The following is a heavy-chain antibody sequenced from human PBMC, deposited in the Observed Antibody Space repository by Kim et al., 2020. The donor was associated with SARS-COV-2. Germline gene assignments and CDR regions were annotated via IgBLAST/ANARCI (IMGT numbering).Heavy chain of an antibody. V-gene: IGHV1-3*01. CDR1: GYTFTNYA. CDR2: SNAGDANT. CDR3: ARALGYGMDV. J-gene: IGHJ6*02. Sequence: ASVKVSCKASGYTFTNYAMHWVRQAPGQRLEWMVWSNAGDANTKYSQKFQGRVTITRDTSASTAYMELSSLRSEDTTVYFCARALGYGMDVWRPGTTVTV. D-gene: IGHD3-16*01.